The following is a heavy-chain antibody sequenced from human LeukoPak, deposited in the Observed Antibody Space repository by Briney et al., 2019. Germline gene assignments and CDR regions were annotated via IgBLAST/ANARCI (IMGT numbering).Heavy chain of an antibody. CDR2: IKQDGSEK. CDR1: GFTFSSYW. Sequence: GGSLRLSCAAYGFTFSSYWMSWVRQAPGKGLEWVANIKQDGSEKNYVDSVKGRFTISRDNAKNSLYLQMNSLRAEDTAVYYCAKHEIRAGTRNKAFDIWGQGTMVTVSS. J-gene: IGHJ3*02. CDR3: AKHEIRAGTRNKAFDI. V-gene: IGHV3-7*01.